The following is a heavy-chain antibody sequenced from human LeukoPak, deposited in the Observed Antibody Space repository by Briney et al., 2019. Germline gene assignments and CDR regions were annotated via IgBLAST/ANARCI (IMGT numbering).Heavy chain of an antibody. Sequence: ASVKVSCKASGYTFTGYYMHWVRQAPGQGLEWMGWINPNSGGTNYAQKFQGRVTMTRDTSISTAYMELSRLRSDDTAVYYCAKDDFRPSRIVGATMPGYWGQGTLVTVSS. D-gene: IGHD1-26*01. J-gene: IGHJ4*02. CDR1: GYTFTGYY. CDR3: AKDDFRPSRIVGATMPGY. CDR2: INPNSGGT. V-gene: IGHV1-2*02.